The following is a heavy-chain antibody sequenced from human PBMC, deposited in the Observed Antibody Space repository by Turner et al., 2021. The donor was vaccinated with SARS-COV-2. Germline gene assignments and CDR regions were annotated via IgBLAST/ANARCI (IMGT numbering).Heavy chain of an antibody. Sequence: VQPLESVAGLVQLGGSLRLPCAASGFTFSSYWMQWVRQAPGKGLVWISLIDTDGTYTTGPDTGKGRFTISRDSAKNTLYLQMNSLGAEDTAVYYWARGDFFYDRSGRDYYLDIWDRGTLVTVS. V-gene: IGHV3-74*01. CDR3: ARGDFFYDRSGRDYYLDI. J-gene: IGHJ2*01. CDR2: IDTDGTYT. D-gene: IGHD3-22*01. CDR1: GFTFSSYW.